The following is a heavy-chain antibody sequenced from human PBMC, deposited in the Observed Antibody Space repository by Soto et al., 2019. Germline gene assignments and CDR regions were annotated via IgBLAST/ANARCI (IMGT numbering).Heavy chain of an antibody. J-gene: IGHJ6*03. CDR3: AKDGGPGGVVTIYYYYMGV. V-gene: IGHV3-23*01. CDR1: GFTFSSYA. D-gene: IGHD3-3*01. CDR2: ISGSGGST. Sequence: EVQLLESGGGLVQPGGSLRLSCAASGFTFSSYAMSWVRQAPGKGLEWVSAISGSGGSTYYADSVKGRFTISRDNSKNRLYLEMNSLRAEDTAVYYCAKDGGPGGVVTIYYYYMGVWGKGTTVTVSS.